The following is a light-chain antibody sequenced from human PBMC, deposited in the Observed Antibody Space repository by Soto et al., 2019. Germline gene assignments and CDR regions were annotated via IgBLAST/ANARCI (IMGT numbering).Light chain of an antibody. J-gene: IGLJ2*01. Sequence: QSVLTQPASVSGSPGQSITISCTGTRSDVGGYDSVSWYQQLPGKAPKLIIYNVINRPSGVSNRFSGSKSGNTASLTISGLQAEDEADYYCSSYTSSSTLIFGGGTQLTVL. CDR2: NVI. CDR3: SSYTSSSTLI. V-gene: IGLV2-14*03. CDR1: RSDVGGYDS.